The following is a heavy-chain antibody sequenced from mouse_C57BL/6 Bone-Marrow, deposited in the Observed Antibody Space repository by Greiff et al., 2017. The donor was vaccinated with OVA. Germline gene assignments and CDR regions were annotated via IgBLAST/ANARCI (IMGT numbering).Heavy chain of an antibody. CDR2: IWSDGST. V-gene: IGHV2-6-1*01. D-gene: IGHD2-10*01. CDR1: GFSLTSYG. CDR3: ARQPSMVYYAMDY. Sequence: QVQLQQSGPGLVAPSQSLSITCTVSGFSLTSYGVHWVRQPPGKGLEWLVVIWSDGSTTYNSALKSRLSISKDNSKSQVFLKMNSLQTDDTAMYYCARQPSMVYYAMDYWGQGTSVTVSS. J-gene: IGHJ4*01.